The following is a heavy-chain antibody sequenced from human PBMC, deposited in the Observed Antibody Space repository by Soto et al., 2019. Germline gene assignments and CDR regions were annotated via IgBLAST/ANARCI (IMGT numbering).Heavy chain of an antibody. V-gene: IGHV3-74*01. CDR1: GFTFSSYW. D-gene: IGHD3-22*01. J-gene: IGHJ5*02. CDR2: INSDGSST. CDR3: ARGSYYYDSSGFPLFDP. Sequence: EVQLVESGGGLVQPGGSLRLSCAASGFTFSSYWMHWVRQAPGKGLVWVSRINSDGSSTSYADSVKGRFTISRDNAKNTLYLQMNSLRAEDTAVYYCARGSYYYDSSGFPLFDPWGQGTLVTVSS.